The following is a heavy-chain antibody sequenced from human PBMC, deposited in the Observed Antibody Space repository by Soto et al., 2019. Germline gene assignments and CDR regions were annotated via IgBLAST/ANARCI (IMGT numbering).Heavy chain of an antibody. D-gene: IGHD3-22*01. CDR3: ARYYDSSGYYPDY. V-gene: IGHV4-31*03. J-gene: IGHJ4*02. Sequence: QVQLQESGPGLVKPSQTLSLTCTVSSGSISSGGYYWSWIRQHPGKGLEWIGYIYYSGSTYYNPSLKSRVTISVDTSKNQFSLKLSSVTAADTAVYYCARYYDSSGYYPDYWGQGTLVTVSS. CDR2: IYYSGST. CDR1: SGSISSGGYY.